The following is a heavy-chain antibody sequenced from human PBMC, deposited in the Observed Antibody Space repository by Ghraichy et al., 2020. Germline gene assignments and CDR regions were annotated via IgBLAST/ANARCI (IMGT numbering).Heavy chain of an antibody. Sequence: ASVKVSCKASGYTFTSYDINWVRQATGQGLEWMGWMNPNSGNTGYAQKFQGRVTMTRNTSISTAYMELSSLRSEDTAVYYCASLTNTGGSGYYYYYGMDVWGQGTTVTVSS. CDR1: GYTFTSYD. CDR2: MNPNSGNT. V-gene: IGHV1-8*01. CDR3: ASLTNTGGSGYYYYYGMDV. D-gene: IGHD1/OR15-1a*01. J-gene: IGHJ6*02.